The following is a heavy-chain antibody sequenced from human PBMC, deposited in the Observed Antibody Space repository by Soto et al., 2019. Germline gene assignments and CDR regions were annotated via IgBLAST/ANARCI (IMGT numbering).Heavy chain of an antibody. D-gene: IGHD5-12*01. CDR2: INHSGST. J-gene: IGHJ4*02. CDR1: GGSFSGYY. Sequence: NPSETLSLTCAVYGGSFSGYYWSWIRQPPGKGLEWIGEINHSGSTNYNPSLKSRVTISVDTSKNQFSLKLSSVTAADTAVYYCARHSGYDETPGGYFDYWGQGTLVTVS. V-gene: IGHV4-34*01. CDR3: ARHSGYDETPGGYFDY.